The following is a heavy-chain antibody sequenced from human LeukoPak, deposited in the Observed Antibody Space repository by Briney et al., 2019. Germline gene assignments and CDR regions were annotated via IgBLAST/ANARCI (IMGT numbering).Heavy chain of an antibody. D-gene: IGHD1-1*01. Sequence: ASVKVSCKASGYTFTSYAMHWVRQAPGQRLEWTXXXXAGNGNTKYSQKFQGRVTITRDTSASTAYMELSSLRSEDTAVYYCARGGRYNWNDGGYYYYGMDVWGKGTTVTVSS. CDR2: XXAGNGNT. CDR3: ARGGRYNWNDGGYYYYGMDV. V-gene: IGHV1-3*01. J-gene: IGHJ6*04. CDR1: GYTFTSYA.